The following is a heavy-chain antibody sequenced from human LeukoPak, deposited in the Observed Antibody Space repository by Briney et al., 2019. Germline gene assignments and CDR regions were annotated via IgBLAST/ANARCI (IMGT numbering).Heavy chain of an antibody. V-gene: IGHV3-7*01. CDR2: IKQDGSEK. CDR1: GFTFSSYW. Sequence: GSLRLSCAASGFTFSSYWMSWVRQAPGKGLEWVANIKQDGSEKYYVDSVKGRFTISRDNAKNSLYLQMNSLRAEDTAVYYCARDVEADSFCSGYYSAGAGAFDIWGQGTMVTVSS. J-gene: IGHJ3*02. CDR3: ARDVEADSFCSGYYSAGAGAFDI. D-gene: IGHD3-3*01.